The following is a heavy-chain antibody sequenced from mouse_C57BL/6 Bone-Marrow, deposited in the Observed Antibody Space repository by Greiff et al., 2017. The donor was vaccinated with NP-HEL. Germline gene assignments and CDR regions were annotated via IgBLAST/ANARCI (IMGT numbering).Heavy chain of an antibody. V-gene: IGHV7-3*01. Sequence: EVQRVESGGGLVQPGGSLSLSCAASGFTFTDYYMSWVRQPPGKALEWLGFIRNKANGYTTEYSASVKGRFTISRDNSQSILYLQMNALRAEDSATYYCARYSRPFDYWGQGTTLTVSS. J-gene: IGHJ2*01. CDR2: IRNKANGYTT. CDR1: GFTFTDYY. CDR3: ARYSRPFDY.